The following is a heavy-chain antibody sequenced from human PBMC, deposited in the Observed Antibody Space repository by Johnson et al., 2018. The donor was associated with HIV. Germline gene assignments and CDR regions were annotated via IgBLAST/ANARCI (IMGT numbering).Heavy chain of an antibody. D-gene: IGHD6-13*01. J-gene: IGHJ3*02. CDR2: ISYDGGNK. CDR3: ARGRKDIAAVDGLDNDGFDM. Sequence: QVQLVVSGGGVVQPGRSLRLFCAVSGFTFNTYTMHWVRQAPGKGLEWVAVISYDGGNKYYADSVKGRFTISRDTSKNTLYLQMNSLGTEDTAIYYCARGRKDIAAVDGLDNDGFDMWGQGTMVTVS. CDR1: GFTFNTYT. V-gene: IGHV3-30*03.